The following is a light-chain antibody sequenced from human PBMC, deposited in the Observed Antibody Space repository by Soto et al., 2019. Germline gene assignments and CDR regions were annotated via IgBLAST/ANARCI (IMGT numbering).Light chain of an antibody. CDR1: QSVSSSY. J-gene: IGKJ2*01. V-gene: IGKV3-20*01. Sequence: EIVLTRSPGTLSLSPGERATLSCRASQSVSSSYLAWYQQKPGQAPRLLIYGASSRATGIPDRFSGSGSGTDFTLTISRLEPEDFAVYYCQQYGRSPPWYTFGQGTKLEIK. CDR2: GAS. CDR3: QQYGRSPPWYT.